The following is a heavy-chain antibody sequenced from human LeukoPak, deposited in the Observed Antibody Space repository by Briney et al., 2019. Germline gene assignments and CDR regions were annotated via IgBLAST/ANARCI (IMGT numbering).Heavy chain of an antibody. CDR2: IYYSGST. J-gene: IGHJ3*02. V-gene: IGHV4-39*02. CDR3: ARGPRRITMIVVVITIGAFDI. D-gene: IGHD3-22*01. CDR1: GGSISSSSYY. Sequence: SETLSLTCTVSGGSISSSSYYWGWIRQPPGKGLEWIGSIYYSGSTYYNPSLKSRVTISVDTSKNHFSLKLSSVTAADTAVYYCARGPRRITMIVVVITIGAFDIWGQGTMVTVSS.